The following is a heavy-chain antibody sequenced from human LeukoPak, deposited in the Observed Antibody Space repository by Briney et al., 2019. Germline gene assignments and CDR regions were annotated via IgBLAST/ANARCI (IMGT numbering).Heavy chain of an antibody. CDR1: GGSLRRSSYH. CDR3: ARRISRRGEFDY. Sequence: SETLSLPCTVSGGSLRRSSYHWRWIRQPPGKGLEWIGSIYYSASTYYNPSLKSRVTISVDTSKNQFSLKLSSVTAADTAVYYCARRISRRGEFDYWGQGTLVTVSS. CDR2: IYYSAST. J-gene: IGHJ4*02. D-gene: IGHD3-10*01. V-gene: IGHV4-39*01.